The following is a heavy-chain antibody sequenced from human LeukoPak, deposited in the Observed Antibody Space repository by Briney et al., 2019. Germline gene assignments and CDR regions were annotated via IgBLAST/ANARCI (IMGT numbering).Heavy chain of an antibody. Sequence: SVKVSCKASGGTFSSYAISWVRQAPGQGLEWMGRIIPIFGTANYAQKFQGRVTITTDESTSTAYMELSSLRSEDTAVYYCVSPTDYVWGSYREYFQHWGQGTLVTVSS. CDR1: GGTFSSYA. CDR2: IIPIFGTA. J-gene: IGHJ1*01. V-gene: IGHV1-69*05. CDR3: VSPTDYVWGSYREYFQH. D-gene: IGHD3-16*01.